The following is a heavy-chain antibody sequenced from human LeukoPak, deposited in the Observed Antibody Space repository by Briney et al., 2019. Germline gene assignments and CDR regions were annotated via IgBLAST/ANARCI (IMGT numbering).Heavy chain of an antibody. J-gene: IGHJ4*02. CDR3: ARNQRRLDY. D-gene: IGHD1-14*01. CDR2: IKQDGSEK. V-gene: IGHV3-7*01. CDR1: GFTFSSYG. Sequence: GGSLRLSCAASGFTFSSYGMHWVRQAPGKGLELVANIKQDGSEKYYVDPVKGRFTISRDNAKNSLYLQMNSLRAEDTAVYYCARNQRRLDYWGQGTLVTVSS.